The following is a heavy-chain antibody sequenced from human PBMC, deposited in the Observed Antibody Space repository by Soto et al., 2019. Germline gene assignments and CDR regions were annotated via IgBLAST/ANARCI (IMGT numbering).Heavy chain of an antibody. CDR3: AKRRGAGGHFAY. J-gene: IGHJ4*02. CDR2: VSIGGST. Sequence: DVQLLESGGGLVQPEGSLRLSCAASGFTFSSYAMGWVRQGPGKGLEWVAVVSIGGSTHYADSVRGRFTISRDNSRNTMSLQMNSLTAEAAAVYFCAKRRGAGGHFAYGGQAALFTVS. D-gene: IGHD2-15*01. V-gene: IGHV3-23*01. CDR1: GFTFSSYA.